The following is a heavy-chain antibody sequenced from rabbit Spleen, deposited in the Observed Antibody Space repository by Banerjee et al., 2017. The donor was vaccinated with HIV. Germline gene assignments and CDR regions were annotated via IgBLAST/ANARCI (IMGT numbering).Heavy chain of an antibody. J-gene: IGHJ6*01. CDR2: IDGGSSGNT. CDR1: GVSFSSSYW. CDR3: ARDTGTSFSTYGMDL. D-gene: IGHD8-1*01. Sequence: QSLEESGGDLVKPGASLTLTCTASGVSFSSSYWICWVRQAPGKGLEWIACIDGGSSGNTYYASWAKGRFTISKASSTTVTLQMTSLTAADTATYFCARDTGTSFSTYGMDLWGPGTLVTVS. V-gene: IGHV1S40*01.